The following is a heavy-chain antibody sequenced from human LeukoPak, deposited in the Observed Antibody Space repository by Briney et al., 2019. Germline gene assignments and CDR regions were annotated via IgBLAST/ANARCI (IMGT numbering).Heavy chain of an antibody. CDR3: ARGPGQLTSECFDS. D-gene: IGHD6-13*01. CDR2: IYPTDIT. J-gene: IGHJ5*01. Sequence: SVTLSLTCTVSGGSISNSYWSWIRQPAGKGLEWIGRIYPTDITTYNPSLKSRVTLSVDTSKNQFSLKVNSVTAADAAVYYCARGPGQLTSECFDSWGQGILVTVSS. V-gene: IGHV4-4*07. CDR1: GGSISNSY.